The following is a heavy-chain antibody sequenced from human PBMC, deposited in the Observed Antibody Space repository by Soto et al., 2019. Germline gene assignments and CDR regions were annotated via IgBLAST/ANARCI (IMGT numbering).Heavy chain of an antibody. J-gene: IGHJ6*02. Sequence: PSETLSLTCAVYGGSFSGYYWSWIRQPPGKGLEWIGEINHSGSTNYNPSLKSRVTISVDTSKNQFSLKLSSVTAADTAVYYCARDRIVVVLHTTVRYYYYGMDVWGQGTTVTVSS. CDR1: GGSFSGYY. D-gene: IGHD2-2*01. CDR3: ARDRIVVVLHTTVRYYYYGMDV. CDR2: INHSGST. V-gene: IGHV4-34*01.